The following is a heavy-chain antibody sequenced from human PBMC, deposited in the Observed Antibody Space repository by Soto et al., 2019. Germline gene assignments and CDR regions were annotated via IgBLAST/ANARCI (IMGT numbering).Heavy chain of an antibody. CDR1: GGSANICTYY. CDR2: IHYSGST. Sequence: PSETLSLTCTVPGGSANICTYYWSWIRQPPGKGLEWIGFIHYSGSTNYNPSLKGRVTMSVDTSKNQFSLKLTSVNTADTAIYYCTRGGDPYKTGHWGQGTLVTVS. CDR3: TRGGDPYKTGH. D-gene: IGHD2-21*01. V-gene: IGHV4-61*01. J-gene: IGHJ4*02.